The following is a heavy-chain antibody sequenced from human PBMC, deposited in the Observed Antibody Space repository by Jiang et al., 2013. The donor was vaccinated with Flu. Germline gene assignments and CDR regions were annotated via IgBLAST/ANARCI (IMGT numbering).Heavy chain of an antibody. Sequence: QLVESGGGLVQPGGSLRLSCAASGFTFSSYDMHWVRQATGKGLEWVSAIGTAGDPYYPGSVKGRFTISRENAKNSLYLQMNSLRAGDTAVYYCARGIAAAGTDYYYGMDVWGKGTTVTVSS. CDR3: ARGIAAAGTDYYYGMDV. J-gene: IGHJ6*04. D-gene: IGHD6-13*01. CDR2: IGTAGDP. V-gene: IGHV3-13*05. CDR1: GFTFSSYD.